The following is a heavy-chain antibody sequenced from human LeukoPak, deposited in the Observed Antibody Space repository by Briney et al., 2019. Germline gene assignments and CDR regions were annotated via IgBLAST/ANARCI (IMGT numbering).Heavy chain of an antibody. CDR3: ARQKVLWQWLVALGGGSFDY. CDR1: GGSISSSSYY. J-gene: IGHJ4*02. D-gene: IGHD6-19*01. CDR2: IYYSGST. Sequence: SETLSLTCTVSGGSISSSSYYWGWIRQPPGKGLEWIGRIYYSGSTYYNPSLKSRVTISVDTSKNQFSLKLRSVTAADTAVYYCARQKVLWQWLVALGGGSFDYWGQGTLVTVSS. V-gene: IGHV4-39*01.